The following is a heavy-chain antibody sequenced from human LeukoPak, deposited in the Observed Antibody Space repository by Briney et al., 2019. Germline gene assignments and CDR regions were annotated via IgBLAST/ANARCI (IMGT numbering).Heavy chain of an antibody. CDR2: INHSGTT. D-gene: IGHD2-15*01. CDR1: GASFSGSY. Sequence: SETLSLTCAVFGASFSGSYWSWIRQSPGKGLEWIGEINHSGTTNYNPSLKSRVTMSVDTSKNQFSLKLSSVTAADTAVYYCAREACSSGSCDASDIWGQGTMVTVSS. CDR3: AREACSSGSCDASDI. V-gene: IGHV4-34*01. J-gene: IGHJ3*02.